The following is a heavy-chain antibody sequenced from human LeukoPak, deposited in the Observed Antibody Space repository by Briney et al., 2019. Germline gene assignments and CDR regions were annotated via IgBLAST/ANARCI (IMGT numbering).Heavy chain of an antibody. Sequence: GGSLRLSCTTSGFTFRNYGMTWVRQAPGKGLEWVSYISSSSSTIFYADSVKGRFTISRDDAKNSLDLQMYSLRDEDTAVYYCVRVGNSLNYFDCWGQGTLVTVSS. D-gene: IGHD3-16*01. CDR3: VRVGNSLNYFDC. CDR2: ISSSSSTI. CDR1: GFTFRNYG. J-gene: IGHJ4*02. V-gene: IGHV3-48*02.